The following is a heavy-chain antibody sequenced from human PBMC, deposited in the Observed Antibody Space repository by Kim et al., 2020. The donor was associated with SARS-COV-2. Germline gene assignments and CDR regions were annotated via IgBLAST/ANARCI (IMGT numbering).Heavy chain of an antibody. V-gene: IGHV4-34*12. D-gene: IGHD3-3*01. J-gene: IGHJ4*02. CDR3: ARYDF. Sequence: NMHSGSANYNPLHKGRVTISAATSNNQFSLKMNSVTAADTAIYYCARYDFWSRGTLVTVSS. CDR2: NMHSGSA.